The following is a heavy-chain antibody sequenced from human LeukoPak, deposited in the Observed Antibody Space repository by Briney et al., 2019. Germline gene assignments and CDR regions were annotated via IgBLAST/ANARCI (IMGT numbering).Heavy chain of an antibody. CDR3: ASYGSGSYYYGMDV. V-gene: IGHV3-30-3*01. Sequence: GGSLRLSCAASGFTFSSYALHWVRQAPGKGLEWVAVISYDGSNKYYADSVKGQFTISRDNSRNTVYLQMNSLRAEDTAVYYCASYGSGSYYYGMDVWGQGTTVTVSS. D-gene: IGHD3-10*01. CDR1: GFTFSSYA. J-gene: IGHJ6*02. CDR2: ISYDGSNK.